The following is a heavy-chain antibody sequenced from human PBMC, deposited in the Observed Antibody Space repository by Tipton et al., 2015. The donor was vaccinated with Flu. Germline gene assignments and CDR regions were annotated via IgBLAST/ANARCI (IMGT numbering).Heavy chain of an antibody. Sequence: TLSLTCTVSGASISSGGYYWNWFRQHPGKGPEWIGYIYYTGSTYYNPSLKSRATMSVDTSKNQFFLKLTPLTAADTAVYFCARNVGYDHADYWGQGTLVTVSS. J-gene: IGHJ4*02. CDR2: IYYTGST. D-gene: IGHD5-12*01. V-gene: IGHV4-31*03. CDR3: ARNVGYDHADY. CDR1: GASISSGGYY.